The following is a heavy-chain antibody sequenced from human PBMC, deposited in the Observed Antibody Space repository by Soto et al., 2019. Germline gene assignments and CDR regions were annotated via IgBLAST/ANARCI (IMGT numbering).Heavy chain of an antibody. V-gene: IGHV1-18*01. J-gene: IGHJ5*02. CDR2: ISAYNGNT. CDR1: GYTFTSYG. CDR3: ARDRGAAAAPNWFDP. D-gene: IGHD6-13*01. Sequence: ASVKVSCKASGYTFTSYGISWVRQAPGQGLEWMGWISAYNGNTNYAQKLQGRVTMTTDTSTSTAYMELRSLRSDDTAVYYCARDRGAAAAPNWFDPWGQGTLVTVSS.